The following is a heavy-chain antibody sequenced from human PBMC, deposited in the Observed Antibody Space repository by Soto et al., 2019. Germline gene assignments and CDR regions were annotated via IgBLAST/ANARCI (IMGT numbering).Heavy chain of an antibody. V-gene: IGHV4-39*01. CDR3: ARHTWGRQRGWFDP. J-gene: IGHJ5*02. Sequence: QLQLQESGPGLVKPSETLSLTCTVSGGSISSSSYYWGWIRQPLGKGLEWIGSIDYRGSTYYNPSLKSRVTISIDTSKIQFHLKLSCVNATDTAVYYCARHTWGRQRGWFDPWGQGTLVTVSS. D-gene: IGHD2-2*01. CDR1: GGSISSSSYY. CDR2: IDYRGST.